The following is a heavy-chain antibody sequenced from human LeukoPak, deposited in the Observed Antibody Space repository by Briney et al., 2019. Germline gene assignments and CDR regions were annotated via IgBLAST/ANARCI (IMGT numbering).Heavy chain of an antibody. CDR3: ARGEEVYYGSGSDFDY. Sequence: ASVKVSCKASGGTFSSYAISWVRQAPGQGLEWMGWINTNTGNPTYAQGFTGRFVFSLDTSVSTAYLQISSLKAEDTAVYYCARGEEVYYGSGSDFDYWGQGTLVTVSS. J-gene: IGHJ4*02. D-gene: IGHD3-10*01. CDR1: GGTFSSYA. V-gene: IGHV7-4-1*02. CDR2: INTNTGNP.